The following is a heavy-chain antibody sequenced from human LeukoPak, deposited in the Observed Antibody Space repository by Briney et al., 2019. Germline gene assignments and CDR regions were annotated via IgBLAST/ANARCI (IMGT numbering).Heavy chain of an antibody. V-gene: IGHV3-15*07. D-gene: IGHD3-22*01. CDR3: ATDFYDST. J-gene: IGHJ5*02. CDR1: GFTFSNAW. CDR2: IRSNSDGGTI. Sequence: GGSLRLSCATSGFTFSNAWMNWVRQAPGKGLEWVGRIRSNSDGGTIDYAAPVKGRFTLSRDESKTTLYLQMNSLQTEDTAVYYCATDFYDSTWGQGTLVTVSS.